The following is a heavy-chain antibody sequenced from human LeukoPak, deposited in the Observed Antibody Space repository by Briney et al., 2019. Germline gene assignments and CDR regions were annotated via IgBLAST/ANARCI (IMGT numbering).Heavy chain of an antibody. CDR2: MNPNSGNT. V-gene: IGHV1-8*01. CDR1: GYTFTSYD. D-gene: IGHD5-18*01. Sequence: ASVKVSCKASGYTFTSYDINWVRQATGQGLEWMGWMNPNSGNTGYAQKFQGRVTMTRNTSISTAYMELSSLRSEDTAVYYCARGRIQLWTNDYWGQGTLATVSS. J-gene: IGHJ4*02. CDR3: ARGRIQLWTNDY.